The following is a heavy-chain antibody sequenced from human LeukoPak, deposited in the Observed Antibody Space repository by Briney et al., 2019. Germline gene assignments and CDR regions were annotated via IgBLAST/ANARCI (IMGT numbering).Heavy chain of an antibody. J-gene: IGHJ4*02. D-gene: IGHD6-19*01. CDR3: ANSPILAVADYFGS. CDR2: INHSGSI. Sequence: SETLSLTCVVYGGPFSAYYLTWLRQRPGKGLERIGEINHSGSIHYNPSLKSRVTISVDASTNQFSLKLSSVTAADTAVYYCANSPILAVADYFGSWGQGMLVTVSS. V-gene: IGHV4-34*01. CDR1: GGPFSAYY.